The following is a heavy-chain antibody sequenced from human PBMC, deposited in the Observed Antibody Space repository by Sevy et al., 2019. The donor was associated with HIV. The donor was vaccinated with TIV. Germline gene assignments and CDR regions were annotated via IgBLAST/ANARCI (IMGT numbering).Heavy chain of an antibody. CDR3: ARGGPIQHQLDYFDS. Sequence: GSLRLSCTVSGVSISPYYWTWVRQPPGKGLEWIGYIYYTGSSDHNSSLKSRVTTSVDTSKNQFSLRLTSVTAADTAIYYCARGGPIQHQLDYFDSWGQGTLVTVSS. V-gene: IGHV4-59*01. CDR1: GVSISPYY. D-gene: IGHD2-2*01. CDR2: IYYTGSS. J-gene: IGHJ4*02.